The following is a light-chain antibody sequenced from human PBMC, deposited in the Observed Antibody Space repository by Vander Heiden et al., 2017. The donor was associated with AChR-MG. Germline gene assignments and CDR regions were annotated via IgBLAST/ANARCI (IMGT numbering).Light chain of an antibody. CDR3: QQYNNWPYT. CDR1: QSVSSN. CDR2: GAS. Sequence: DILMTQTPATLSVSPGERATLTCRASQSVSSNLAWYQQKPGKAPRLLIYGASTRATGIPSRFSGSGSGTEFTLTISSLQPEDFAVYYCQQYNNWPYTFGQGTKLEIK. J-gene: IGKJ2*01. V-gene: IGKV3-15*01.